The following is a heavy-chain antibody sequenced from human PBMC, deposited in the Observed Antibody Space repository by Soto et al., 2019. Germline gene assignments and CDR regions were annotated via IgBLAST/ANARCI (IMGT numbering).Heavy chain of an antibody. D-gene: IGHD4-17*01. Sequence: QVHLVESGGGVVQPGRPLRLSCAASGFTFSRYGMHWVRQAPGKGLEWVGVIVRDGGQKQYADSVRGRFTISRDNSKNTLYLEMNCVTVEDTAVYYCARDDDFDDNGLDYWGQGTLVTISS. CDR3: ARDDDFDDNGLDY. CDR1: GFTFSRYG. V-gene: IGHV3-33*01. J-gene: IGHJ4*02. CDR2: IVRDGGQK.